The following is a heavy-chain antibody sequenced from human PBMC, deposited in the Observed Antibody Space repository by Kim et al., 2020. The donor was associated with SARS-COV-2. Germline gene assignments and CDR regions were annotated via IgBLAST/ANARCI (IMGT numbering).Heavy chain of an antibody. Sequence: SETLSLTCTVSGGSISSSSYYWGWIRQPPGKGLEWIGSIYYSGSTYYNPSLKSRVTISVDTSKNQFSLKLSSVTAADTAVYYCARHTYYYDSSGYYPEYFQHWGQGTLVTVSS. D-gene: IGHD3-22*01. V-gene: IGHV4-39*01. CDR1: GGSISSSSYY. J-gene: IGHJ1*01. CDR2: IYYSGST. CDR3: ARHTYYYDSSGYYPEYFQH.